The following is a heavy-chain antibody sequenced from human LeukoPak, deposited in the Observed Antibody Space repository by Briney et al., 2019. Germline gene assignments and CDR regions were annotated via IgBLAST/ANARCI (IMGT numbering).Heavy chain of an antibody. CDR3: ASVDSGSYFGAFDI. CDR1: GYSISSGYY. Sequence: RTSETLSLTCTVSGYSISSGYYWGWIRQPPGKGLEWIGRIYHSGSTYYNPSLKSRVTISVDTSKNQFSLKLSSVTAADTAVYYCASVDSGSYFGAFDIWGQGTMVTVSS. CDR2: IYHSGST. V-gene: IGHV4-38-2*02. J-gene: IGHJ3*02. D-gene: IGHD1-26*01.